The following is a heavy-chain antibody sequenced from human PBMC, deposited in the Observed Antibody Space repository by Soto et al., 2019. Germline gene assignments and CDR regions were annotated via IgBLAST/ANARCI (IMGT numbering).Heavy chain of an antibody. CDR3: ARRLYYDSSGFEGGGMDV. CDR2: IYYSGST. Sequence: SETLSLTCTVSGGSISSSSYYWGWIRQPPGKGLERIGSIYYSGSTYYNPSLKSRVTISVDTSKNQFSLKLSSVTAADTAVYYCARRLYYDSSGFEGGGMDVWGQGTTVTV. J-gene: IGHJ6*02. D-gene: IGHD3-22*01. V-gene: IGHV4-39*01. CDR1: GGSISSSSYY.